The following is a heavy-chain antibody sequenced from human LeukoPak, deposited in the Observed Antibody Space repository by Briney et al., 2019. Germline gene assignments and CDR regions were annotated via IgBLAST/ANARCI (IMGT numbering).Heavy chain of an antibody. CDR3: TRYNNYHFDY. CDR2: IAYDGSRA. Sequence: QPGRSLRLSCAGSGVTFGGYGMHWFRQTPGKGLEWVAVIAYDGSRAFYADSVKGRFTISRDNSKNTMSVQMDDLRAEDTAVYYCTRYNNYHFDYWGQGTLVTVSS. CDR1: GVTFGGYG. J-gene: IGHJ4*02. V-gene: IGHV3-33*01. D-gene: IGHD5-24*01.